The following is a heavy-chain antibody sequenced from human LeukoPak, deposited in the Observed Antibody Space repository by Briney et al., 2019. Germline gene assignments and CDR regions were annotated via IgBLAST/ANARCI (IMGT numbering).Heavy chain of an antibody. CDR2: IWYDGSNK. D-gene: IGHD6-25*01. J-gene: IGHJ5*02. V-gene: IGHV3-33*06. CDR1: GFIFNNHG. Sequence: GRSLRLSCTASGFIFNNHGMHWVRQAPGKGPEWVALIWYDGSNKFYGDSVKGRFTISRDNSKNTVYLQMNSLRAEDTAVYYCAKERPWFDPWGQGTLVTVSS. CDR3: AKERPWFDP.